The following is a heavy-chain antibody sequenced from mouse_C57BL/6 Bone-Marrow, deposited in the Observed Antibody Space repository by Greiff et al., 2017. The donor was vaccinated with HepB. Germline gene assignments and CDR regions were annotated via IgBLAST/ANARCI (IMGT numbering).Heavy chain of an antibody. CDR1: GFTFSSYA. CDR3: ARGEDYYAMDY. V-gene: IGHV5-4*01. Sequence: EVQVVESGGGLVKPGGSLKLSCAASGFTFSSYAMSWVRQTPEKRLEWVATISDGGSYTYYPDNVKGRFTISRDNAKNNLYLQMSHLKSEDTAMYYCARGEDYYAMDYWGQGTSVTVSS. J-gene: IGHJ4*01. CDR2: ISDGGSYT.